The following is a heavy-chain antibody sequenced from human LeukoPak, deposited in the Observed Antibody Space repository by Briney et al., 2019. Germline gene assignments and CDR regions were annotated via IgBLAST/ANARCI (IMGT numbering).Heavy chain of an antibody. D-gene: IGHD4/OR15-4a*01. J-gene: IGHJ4*02. CDR2: ISSSSSYI. CDR3: ARGGSSPRELDDSMVY. V-gene: IGHV3-21*01. Sequence: GGSLRLSCAASGFTFSSYNMNWVRQAPGKGLEWVSSISSSSSYIYYADSVKGRFTISRDNAKNSLYLQMNSLRAEDTAVYYCARGGSSPRELDDSMVYWGQGTLVTVSS. CDR1: GFTFSSYN.